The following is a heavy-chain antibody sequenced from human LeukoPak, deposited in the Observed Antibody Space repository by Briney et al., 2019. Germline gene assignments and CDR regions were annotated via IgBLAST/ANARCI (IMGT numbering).Heavy chain of an antibody. CDR1: GASISSSGYY. CDR3: ARDGPLGLAVAVGYYMDV. J-gene: IGHJ6*03. CDR2: IYYTGST. Sequence: SETLSLTCTVSGASISSSGYYWGWIRQPPGKGLEWIGSIYYTGSTYYNPSLKSRVTISVDTSKNQFSLKLSSVTAADTAVYYCARDGPLGLAVAVGYYMDVWGKGTTVTVSS. D-gene: IGHD6-19*01. V-gene: IGHV4-39*07.